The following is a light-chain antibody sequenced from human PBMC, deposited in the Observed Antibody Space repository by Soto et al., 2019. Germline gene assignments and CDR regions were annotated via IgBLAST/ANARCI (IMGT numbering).Light chain of an antibody. CDR1: QGIRND. V-gene: IGKV1-17*01. Sequence: DIQMTRFPSSLSASVGDRVTITCRASQGIRNDLAWYQQKPGKAPKRLIYAASSLQSGVPSRFSGGGSGTEFSLAISSLQPEDFANFYCLQHSTYPLTFGQGTKVEIK. J-gene: IGKJ1*01. CDR2: AAS. CDR3: LQHSTYPLT.